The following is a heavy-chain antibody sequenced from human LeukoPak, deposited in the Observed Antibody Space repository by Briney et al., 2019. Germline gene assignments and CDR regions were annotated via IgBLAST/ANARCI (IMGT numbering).Heavy chain of an antibody. J-gene: IGHJ5*02. V-gene: IGHV4-34*01. CDR3: ARVISEIAAAANGWFDP. Sequence: SETLSLTCAVYGEPFSGYYWSWMRQPPGKGLEWIGEINHSGSTNYNPSLKSRVTISVDTSKNQFSLKLSSVTAADTAVYYCARVISEIAAAANGWFDPWGQGTLVTVSS. CDR1: GEPFSGYY. CDR2: INHSGST. D-gene: IGHD6-13*01.